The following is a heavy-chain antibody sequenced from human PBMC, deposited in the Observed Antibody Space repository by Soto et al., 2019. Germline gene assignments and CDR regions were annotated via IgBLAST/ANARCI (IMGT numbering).Heavy chain of an antibody. V-gene: IGHV2-5*01. CDR3: AQMLRIAPDFDY. CDR1: GFSLSTSDVG. D-gene: IGHD2-15*01. CDR2: IYWNDDK. Sequence: QITLKESGPTLVKPTQTLTLTCTFSGFSLSTSDVGVGWIRQPPGKTPEWLALIYWNDDKRYSPSLKNRLTITKKNSKNQIVLTLTNMDPVDTATYFCAQMLRIAPDFDYWGQGTLVTVSS. J-gene: IGHJ4*02.